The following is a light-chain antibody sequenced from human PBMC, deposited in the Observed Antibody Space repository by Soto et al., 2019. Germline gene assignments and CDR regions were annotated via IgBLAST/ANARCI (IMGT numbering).Light chain of an antibody. V-gene: IGKV3-15*01. CDR1: QSVNSS. Sequence: EIGMTQAPATLSVSQGERATLSCRASQSVNSSLAWYQQRPGQAPRLLIYDASTRATGIPPRFSGGGSGTEFTVTISSLQSEDFAIYYCQQYDIWPPYTFGQGTKVDI. CDR3: QQYDIWPPYT. CDR2: DAS. J-gene: IGKJ2*01.